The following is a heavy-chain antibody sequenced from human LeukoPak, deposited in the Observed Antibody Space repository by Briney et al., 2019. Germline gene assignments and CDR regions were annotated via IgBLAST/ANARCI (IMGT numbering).Heavy chain of an antibody. Sequence: PSETLSLTRTVSGYSISTGYYWDWIRRPPGKGLEWIGSIYYSGSTYYNPSLKSRVTISVDTSKNQFSLKLSSVTAADTAVYYCARVNLGYCSGGSCYSAPFDYWGQGTLVTVSS. D-gene: IGHD2-15*01. V-gene: IGHV4-38-2*02. CDR1: GYSISTGYY. J-gene: IGHJ4*02. CDR3: ARVNLGYCSGGSCYSAPFDY. CDR2: IYYSGST.